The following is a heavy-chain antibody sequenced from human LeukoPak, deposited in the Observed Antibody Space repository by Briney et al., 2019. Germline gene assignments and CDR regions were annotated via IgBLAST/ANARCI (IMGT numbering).Heavy chain of an antibody. CDR2: IRSKAYGGTA. J-gene: IGHJ4*02. D-gene: IGHD4-23*01. CDR3: TRNSPLDY. Sequence: SCKGSGDTFTSYGFNWVRQAPGKGLEWVGFIRSKAYGGTADYAASVKGRFTISRDDSKSIAYLQMNSLKTEDTAVYYCTRNSPLDYWGQGNLVTVSS. CDR1: GDTFTSYG. V-gene: IGHV3-49*04.